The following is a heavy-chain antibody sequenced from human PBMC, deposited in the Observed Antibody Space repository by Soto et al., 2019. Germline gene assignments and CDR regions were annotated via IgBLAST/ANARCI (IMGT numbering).Heavy chain of an antibody. Sequence: PSETLSLTCTVSGGSISSYYWSWIRQPPGKGLEWIGYIYYSGSTNYNPSLKSRVTISVDTSKNQFSLKLSSVTAADTAVYYCARVQYCGGDCYPWYFDLWGRGTLVTVSS. CDR2: IYYSGST. CDR1: GGSISSYY. D-gene: IGHD2-21*02. CDR3: ARVQYCGGDCYPWYFDL. V-gene: IGHV4-59*01. J-gene: IGHJ2*01.